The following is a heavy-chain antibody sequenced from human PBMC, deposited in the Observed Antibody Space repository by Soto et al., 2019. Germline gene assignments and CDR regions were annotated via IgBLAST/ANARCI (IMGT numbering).Heavy chain of an antibody. V-gene: IGHV1-69*13. CDR2: IIPIFGTA. D-gene: IGHD6-13*01. CDR3: ARAGPIAAAVFDY. Sequence: GASVKVSCKASGGTFSSYAISWVRQAPGQGLEWMGGIIPIFGTANYAQKFQGRVTITADESTSTAYMELSSLRSEDTAVYYCARAGPIAAAVFDYWGQGTLVTVSS. J-gene: IGHJ4*02. CDR1: GGTFSSYA.